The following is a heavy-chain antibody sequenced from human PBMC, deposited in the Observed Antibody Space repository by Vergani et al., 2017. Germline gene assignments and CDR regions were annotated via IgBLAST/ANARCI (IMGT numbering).Heavy chain of an antibody. CDR1: GGTFSNFA. D-gene: IGHD3-10*01. CDR3: SSPQVRGSGSYYAPFDY. V-gene: IGHV1-69*01. J-gene: IGHJ4*02. CDR2: IIPMFGTT. Sequence: QVQLVQSGAEVKKPGSSVKVSCKASGGTFSNFAINWVRQAPGQGLEWMGGIIPMFGTTNYAQKLQGRVTITADESTSTAYMSLRSLRSDDTAIYYCSSPQVRGSGSYYAPFDYWGQGTLVTVSS.